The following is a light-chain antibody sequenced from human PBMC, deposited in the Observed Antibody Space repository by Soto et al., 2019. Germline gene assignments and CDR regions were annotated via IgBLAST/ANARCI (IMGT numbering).Light chain of an antibody. Sequence: EIVMTQSPATLSVSPGERVTLSCRASQDIRSSLAWYQQKPGQAPRLLIYGASIRATGVPATFSGSGSGTEFTLSISSLQSEHCGFYYCQQNSSWPLTSGGGTKVEIK. CDR3: QQNSSWPLT. CDR1: QDIRSS. V-gene: IGKV3-15*01. J-gene: IGKJ4*01. CDR2: GAS.